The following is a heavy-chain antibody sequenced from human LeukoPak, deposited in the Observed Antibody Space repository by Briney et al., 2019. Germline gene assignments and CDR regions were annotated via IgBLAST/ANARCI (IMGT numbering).Heavy chain of an antibody. CDR3: ARVDPGPEKYYFDY. V-gene: IGHV3-53*01. Sequence: GGSLRPSCAASGFTVSSNYMSWVRQAPGKGLEWVSVIYSGGSTYYADSVKGRFTISRDNSKNTLYLQMNNLRAEDTAVYYCARVDPGPEKYYFDYWGQGTLVTVSS. CDR1: GFTVSSNY. J-gene: IGHJ4*02. CDR2: IYSGGST.